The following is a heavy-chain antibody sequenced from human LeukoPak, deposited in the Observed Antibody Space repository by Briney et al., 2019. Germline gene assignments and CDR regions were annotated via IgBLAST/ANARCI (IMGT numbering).Heavy chain of an antibody. CDR3: AKARYNSGWYDD. CDR1: GFTVSSNY. Sequence: GGSLRLSCAASGFTVSSNYMSWVRQAPGKGLEWVSVIGGSSATTYYADSGKGRFTISRDNSKNMLYLQMSSLRAEDTAVYYCAKARYNSGWYDDWGQGTLVTVSS. J-gene: IGHJ4*02. D-gene: IGHD6-13*01. CDR2: IGGSSATT. V-gene: IGHV3-23*01.